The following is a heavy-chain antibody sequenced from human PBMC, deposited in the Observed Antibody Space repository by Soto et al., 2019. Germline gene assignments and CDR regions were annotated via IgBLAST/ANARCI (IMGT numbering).Heavy chain of an antibody. D-gene: IGHD3-3*01. J-gene: IGHJ4*02. CDR1: GGSFKSGSYS. Sequence: LSLTCTVSGGSFKSGSYSWSWIRQPPGKGLEWIGYVYHTGRTGYNPSLKSRVSISMDTSKNQFSLNLDSVTAADTAVYFCARDFAYFDSWGQGTLVTVSS. V-gene: IGHV4-61*01. CDR2: VYHTGRT. CDR3: ARDFAYFDS.